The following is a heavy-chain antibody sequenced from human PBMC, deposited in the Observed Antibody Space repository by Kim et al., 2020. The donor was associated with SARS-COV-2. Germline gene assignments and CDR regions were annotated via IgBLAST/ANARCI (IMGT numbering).Heavy chain of an antibody. J-gene: IGHJ4*02. CDR3: ARSSYDFWSGYRLDY. Sequence: QKFQGRVTMTRDTSISTAYMELSRLRSDDTAVYYCARSSYDFWSGYRLDYWGQGTLVTVSS. D-gene: IGHD3-3*01. V-gene: IGHV1-2*02.